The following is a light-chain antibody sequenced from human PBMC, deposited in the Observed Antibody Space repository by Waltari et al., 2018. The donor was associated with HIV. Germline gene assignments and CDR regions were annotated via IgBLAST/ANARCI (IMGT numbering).Light chain of an antibody. Sequence: AVTQPASVSGLPGQSTTISCTGGDIAFGLSNFVPWYQQHSGNPPRLILYDVDSRASGVSDRFSGSMSGNTASLTISGLRAEDEAHYYCASFTGDSTVMFGGGTEVTVL. CDR3: ASFTGDSTVM. J-gene: IGLJ3*02. CDR2: DVD. V-gene: IGLV2-14*03. CDR1: DIAFGLSNF.